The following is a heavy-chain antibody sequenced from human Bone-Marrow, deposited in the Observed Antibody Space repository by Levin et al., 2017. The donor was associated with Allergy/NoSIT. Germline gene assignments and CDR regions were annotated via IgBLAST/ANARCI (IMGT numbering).Heavy chain of an antibody. CDR2: IHSDGTT. V-gene: IGHV3-53*01. D-gene: IGHD6-19*01. CDR1: GLTVSSYY. Sequence: GGSLRLSCAASGLTVSSYYMSWVRQSPEKGLEWVSVIHSDGTTFYAESVKGRFTISRDNSKNTLYLQMNSLRVEDTAVYYCARDRYSGWFYFDPWGQGTLVTVSS. CDR3: ARDRYSGWFYFDP. J-gene: IGHJ4*02.